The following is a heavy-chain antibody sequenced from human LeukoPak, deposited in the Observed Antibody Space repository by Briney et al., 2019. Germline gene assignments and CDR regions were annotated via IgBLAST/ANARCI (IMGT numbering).Heavy chain of an antibody. D-gene: IGHD2-21*02. CDR3: AKAAYCGTDCHYYFEY. CDR2: VKQDGSTK. CDR1: RFTPRTQW. Sequence: SLRLSPAVSRFTPRTQWMTSVRQAPGQGLEWVASVKQDGSTKYYADSVKGRFTITRDNANNSLYLQMDSLRAEDTAVYYCAKAAYCGTDCHYYFEYWGQGTLVIVSS. J-gene: IGHJ4*02. V-gene: IGHV3-7*05.